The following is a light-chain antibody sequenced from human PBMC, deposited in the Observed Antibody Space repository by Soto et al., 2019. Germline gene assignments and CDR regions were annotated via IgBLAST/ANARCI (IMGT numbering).Light chain of an antibody. Sequence: QLVLTQSPSASASLGASVKLTCTLSSGHNSYAIAWHQQQPEKGPRYLMKLNSDGSHSSGDGIPDRFSGSSSGAERYLTISSLQSEYEADYYCQTWATDIHVVFGGGTKLTVL. V-gene: IGLV4-69*01. J-gene: IGLJ2*01. CDR3: QTWATDIHVV. CDR2: LNSDGSH. CDR1: SGHNSYA.